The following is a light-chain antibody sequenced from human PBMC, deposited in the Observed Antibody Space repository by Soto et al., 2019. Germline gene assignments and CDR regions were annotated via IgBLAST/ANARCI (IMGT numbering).Light chain of an antibody. Sequence: EIVMTQSPATLSVSPGERATLSCRASQSVSSNFAWYQQQPGQAPRLLIYGASTRATGVPPTFSGSASGTEFTLTISSLPSEDFAVYYCQQYNNWPLTFGGGTKVDIK. CDR3: QQYNNWPLT. CDR1: QSVSSN. V-gene: IGKV3-15*01. J-gene: IGKJ4*01. CDR2: GAS.